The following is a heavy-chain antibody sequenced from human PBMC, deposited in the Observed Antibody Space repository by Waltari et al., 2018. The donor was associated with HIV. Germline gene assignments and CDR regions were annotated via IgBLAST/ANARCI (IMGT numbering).Heavy chain of an antibody. D-gene: IGHD3-3*01. CDR1: GFTFSSYW. V-gene: IGHV3-74*01. CDR2: INTDGSST. J-gene: IGHJ4*02. Sequence: EVQVVESGGGLVQPGGTLRLSGAASGFTFSSYWMHWGRQVPGKGLGWVSRINTDGSSTSYADSVEGRCTISRDNAKNTLFLQLYSLRAEDTAVYYCATSVESYDFWSGAYYFDYWGQGTLVTVSS. CDR3: ATSVESYDFWSGAYYFDY.